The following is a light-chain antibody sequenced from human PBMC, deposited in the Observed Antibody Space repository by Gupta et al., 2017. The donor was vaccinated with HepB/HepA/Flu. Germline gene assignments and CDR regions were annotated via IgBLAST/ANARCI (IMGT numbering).Light chain of an antibody. Sequence: EIVMTQSPATLSVSPGERATLSCRASESVSNNLAWFQQKHGQAPRLLIFGASFRGTGVPDRFSGSGSGTEFTLTINGLQSEDFAIYYCQQYHNWPRTFGQGTRVDIK. CDR3: QQYHNWPRT. CDR2: GAS. J-gene: IGKJ1*01. V-gene: IGKV3-15*01. CDR1: ESVSNN.